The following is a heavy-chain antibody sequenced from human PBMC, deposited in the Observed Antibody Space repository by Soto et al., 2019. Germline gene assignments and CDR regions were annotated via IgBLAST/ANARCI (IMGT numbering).Heavy chain of an antibody. V-gene: IGHV1-8*01. Sequence: ASVKVSCKASGYTFTSYDINWVRQATGQGLEWMGWMNPNSGNTGYAQKFQGRVTMTRNTSISTAYMELSSLRSEDTAVYYCARGQDSSSSGLVVLDYWGQGTLVTVSS. CDR3: ARGQDSSSSGLVVLDY. J-gene: IGHJ4*02. D-gene: IGHD6-6*01. CDR2: MNPNSGNT. CDR1: GYTFTSYD.